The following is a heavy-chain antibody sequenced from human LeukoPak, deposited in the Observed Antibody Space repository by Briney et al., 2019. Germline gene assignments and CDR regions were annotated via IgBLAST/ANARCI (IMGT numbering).Heavy chain of an antibody. V-gene: IGHV4-39*01. CDR1: GGSISSSSYY. CDR3: ARHRPSYCSGGSCYSVENWFDP. D-gene: IGHD2-15*01. Sequence: SETLSLTCTVSGGSISSSSYYWGWIRQPPGKGLEWIGSIYYSGSTYYNPSLKSRVTISVDTSKNQFSLKLSSVTAADTAVYYCARHRPSYCSGGSCYSVENWFDPWGQGTLVTVSS. CDR2: IYYSGST. J-gene: IGHJ5*02.